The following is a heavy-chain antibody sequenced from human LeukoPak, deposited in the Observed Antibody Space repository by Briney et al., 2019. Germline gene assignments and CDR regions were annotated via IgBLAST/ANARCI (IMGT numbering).Heavy chain of an antibody. CDR2: ISSSSSYI. CDR3: ARAPDFVVVPASDH. Sequence: GGSLRLSCAASGFTFSSYSMNWVRQAPGKGLEWVSSISSSSSYIYYADSVKGRFTISRDNAKHSIYLQMNSLREEDTAVYYCARAPDFVVVPASDHWGQGALVTVSS. D-gene: IGHD2-21*01. J-gene: IGHJ4*02. V-gene: IGHV3-21*01. CDR1: GFTFSSYS.